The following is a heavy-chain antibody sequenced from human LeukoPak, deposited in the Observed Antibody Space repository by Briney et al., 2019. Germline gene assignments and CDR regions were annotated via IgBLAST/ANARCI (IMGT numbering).Heavy chain of an antibody. J-gene: IGHJ4*02. CDR3: AKWGDYDVLTGYYVPDY. D-gene: IGHD3-9*01. Sequence: RASLRLSCAASGFTFSNYAMSWVRQAPGKGLEWVSAILGSGGSTYYADSVKGRFTASRDNSKSTLYLQMNSLRAEDTALYYCAKWGDYDVLTGYYVPDYWGQGTLVTVSS. CDR2: ILGSGGST. CDR1: GFTFSNYA. V-gene: IGHV3-23*01.